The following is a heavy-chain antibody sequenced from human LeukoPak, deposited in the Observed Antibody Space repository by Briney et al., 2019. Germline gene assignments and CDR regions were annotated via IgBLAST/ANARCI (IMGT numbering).Heavy chain of an antibody. CDR1: RYSFTSYY. CDR2: INPSDGDT. J-gene: IGHJ4*02. Sequence: ASVKVSCKASRYSFTSYYIHWVRQAPGQGLEWMGIINPSDGDTLYAQMFKGRVTLTRDTSTSTVYMELSSLKSEDTAVYFCARDQGRAADYVWGSYFDYWGQGAPVTVSS. CDR3: ARDQGRAADYVWGSYFDY. D-gene: IGHD3-16*01. V-gene: IGHV1-46*01.